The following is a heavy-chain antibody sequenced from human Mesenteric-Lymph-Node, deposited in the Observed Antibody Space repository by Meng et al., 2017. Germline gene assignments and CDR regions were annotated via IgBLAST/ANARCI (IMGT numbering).Heavy chain of an antibody. CDR3: ARGYSGYEGIY. CDR1: GFTFSNYW. V-gene: IGHV3-74*01. J-gene: IGHJ4*02. Sequence: GESLKISCAASGFTFSNYWMHWVRQAPGKGLEWVSHISTDGTRITYADSVKGRFTISRDNAKSSLYLQMNSLRADDTAVYYCARGYSGYEGIYWGQGTLVTVSS. D-gene: IGHD5-12*01. CDR2: ISTDGTRI.